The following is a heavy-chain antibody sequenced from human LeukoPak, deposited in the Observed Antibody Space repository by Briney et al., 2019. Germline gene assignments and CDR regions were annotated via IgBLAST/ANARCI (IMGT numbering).Heavy chain of an antibody. CDR2: INHSGST. Sequence: KPSETLSLTCAVYGGSFSGYYWSWIRQPPGKGLERIGEINHSGSTNYNPSLKSRVTISVDTSKNQFSLKLSSVTAADTAVYYCARASRGYSYGLGYWGQGTLVTVSS. CDR1: GGSFSGYY. D-gene: IGHD5-18*01. CDR3: ARASRGYSYGLGY. V-gene: IGHV4-34*01. J-gene: IGHJ4*02.